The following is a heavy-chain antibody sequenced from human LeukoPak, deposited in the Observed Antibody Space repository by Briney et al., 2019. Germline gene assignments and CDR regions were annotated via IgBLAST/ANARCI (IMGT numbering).Heavy chain of an antibody. J-gene: IGHJ5*02. V-gene: IGHV3-49*04. CDR3: SSSSTENWFDP. D-gene: IGHD1-1*01. CDR1: GFTFGDYA. Sequence: GGSLRLSCTASGFTFGDYAMSWVRQAPGKGLEWVGFIRSKAYGGTTEYAASVKGRFTISRDDSKSIAYLRMNSLKTEDTAVYYCSSSSTENWFDPWGQGTLVTVSS. CDR2: IRSKAYGGTT.